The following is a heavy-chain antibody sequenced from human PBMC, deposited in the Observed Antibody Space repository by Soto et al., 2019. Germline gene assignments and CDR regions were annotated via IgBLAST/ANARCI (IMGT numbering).Heavy chain of an antibody. D-gene: IGHD3-22*01. CDR1: GYTFTSYG. V-gene: IGHV1-18*01. Sequence: GASVKVSCKASGYTFTSYGISWVRQAPGQGLEWMGCFNAYNGKTIYAQKFQGRVTMTEDTSTDTAYMELSSLRSEDTAVYYCATEYYYDSSGPMRAFDIWGQGTMVTVSS. CDR3: ATEYYYDSSGPMRAFDI. J-gene: IGHJ3*02. CDR2: FNAYNGKT.